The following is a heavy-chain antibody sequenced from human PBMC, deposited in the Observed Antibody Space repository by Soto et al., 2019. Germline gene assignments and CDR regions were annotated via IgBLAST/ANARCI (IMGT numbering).Heavy chain of an antibody. Sequence: GGSLRLSCAASGFTFSSYGMYWVRQAPGKGLEWVAVIWYDGSDKYYADSVKGRFTISRDNSKNTLYLQMSSLRPEDTAVYYCVKDHGTAMIRGGLDSWGQGALVTVSS. CDR1: GFTFSSYG. J-gene: IGHJ4*02. CDR2: IWYDGSDK. CDR3: VKDHGTAMIRGGLDS. D-gene: IGHD3-10*01. V-gene: IGHV3-30*02.